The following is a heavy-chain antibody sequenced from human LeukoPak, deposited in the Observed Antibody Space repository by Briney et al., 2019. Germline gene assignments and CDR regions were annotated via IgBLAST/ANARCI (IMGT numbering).Heavy chain of an antibody. CDR2: IYYSGST. V-gene: IGHV4-30-4*01. Sequence: SQTLSLTCTVSGGSLSSGDYYWSWLRQPPGKGLEWIGYIYYSGSTYYNPSLNSRVTISVDTSKNQFSLKLSSVTAADTAVYYCARDFTDYYGMDVWGQGTTVTVSS. CDR1: GGSLSSGDYY. CDR3: ARDFTDYYGMDV. J-gene: IGHJ6*02.